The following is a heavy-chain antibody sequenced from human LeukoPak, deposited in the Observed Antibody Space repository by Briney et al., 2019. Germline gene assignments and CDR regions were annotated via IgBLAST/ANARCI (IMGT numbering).Heavy chain of an antibody. CDR2: INPNSGGT. D-gene: IGHD2-8*01. CDR1: GYTFTGYY. J-gene: IGHJ6*02. Sequence: ASVKVSCKASGYTFTGYYMHWVRQAPGQGLEWMGWINPNSGGTNYAQKLQGGVTMTTDTSTSTAYMELRSLRSDDTAVYYCARDLSPVACTNGVCYLHYYYYYGMDVWGQGTTVTVSS. CDR3: ARDLSPVACTNGVCYLHYYYYYGMDV. V-gene: IGHV1-2*02.